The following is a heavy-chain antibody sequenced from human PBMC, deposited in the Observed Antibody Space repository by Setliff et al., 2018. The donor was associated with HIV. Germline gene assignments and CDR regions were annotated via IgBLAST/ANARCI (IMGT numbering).Heavy chain of an antibody. D-gene: IGHD3-22*01. Sequence: ASVKVSCKASGYTFTSYYMHWVRQAPGQGLEWMGIINPSGGSTNYARKFQGRVTMTRDTSTSTVYMELSSLRSEDTAVYYCVGDGEYLDYYDSSGHPEYYFDYWGQGTLVTVSS. CDR2: INPSGGST. V-gene: IGHV1-46*01. J-gene: IGHJ4*02. CDR1: GYTFTSYY. CDR3: VGDGEYLDYYDSSGHPEYYFDY.